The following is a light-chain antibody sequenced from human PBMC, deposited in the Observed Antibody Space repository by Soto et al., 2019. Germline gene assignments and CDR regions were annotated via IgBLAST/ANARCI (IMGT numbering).Light chain of an antibody. CDR3: QHLNSSPT. Sequence: IQLTQSPSSLSASVGDRVTITCRASQGISSYLAWYQQKPGKAPKLLIYAASTLQSGVPSRFSGSGSGTDFTLSISLLHADDFANYYCQHLNSSPTFGPGTKVDIK. CDR1: QGISSY. V-gene: IGKV1-9*01. J-gene: IGKJ3*01. CDR2: AAS.